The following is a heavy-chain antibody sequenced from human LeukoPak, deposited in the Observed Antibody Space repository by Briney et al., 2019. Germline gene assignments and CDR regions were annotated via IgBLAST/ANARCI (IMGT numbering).Heavy chain of an antibody. J-gene: IGHJ4*02. Sequence: LSLTCAVYGGSFSDYYMSWIRQAPGKGLEWVSYISSSGSTIYYADSVKGRFTISRDNAKNSLYLQMNSLRAEDTAVYYCARDQFYYDSSGLIDYWGQGTLVTVSS. D-gene: IGHD3-22*01. V-gene: IGHV3-11*01. CDR2: ISSSGSTI. CDR3: ARDQFYYDSSGLIDY. CDR1: GGSFSDYY.